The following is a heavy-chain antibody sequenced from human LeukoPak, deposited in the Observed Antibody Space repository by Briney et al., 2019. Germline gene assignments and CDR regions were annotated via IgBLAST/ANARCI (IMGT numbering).Heavy chain of an antibody. CDR2: LWANGNTA. Sequence: PGGSLRLSCAASGFNFNIIGMHWVHQVPGNGLKWVAVLWANGNTAHYADSVKGRFTISRDSSENTLYLQMNSLRSEDTAVYYCVKESAADATFHFDYWGQGTLVTVSS. CDR1: GFNFNIIG. D-gene: IGHD6-13*01. V-gene: IGHV3-33*06. CDR3: VKESAADATFHFDY. J-gene: IGHJ4*02.